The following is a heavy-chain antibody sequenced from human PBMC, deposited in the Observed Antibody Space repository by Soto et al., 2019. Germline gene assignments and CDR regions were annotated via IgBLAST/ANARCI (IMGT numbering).Heavy chain of an antibody. D-gene: IGHD3-10*01. J-gene: IGHJ5*02. CDR1: GFTFSSYS. CDR3: ARDPIIAMVRGVINWFDP. V-gene: IGHV3-21*01. CDR2: ISRSSSYI. Sequence: GGSLRLSCAASGFTFSSYSMNWVRQAPGKGLGWVSSISRSSSYIYYADSVKGRFTISRDNAKNSLYLQMNSLRAEDTAVYYCARDPIIAMVRGVINWFDPWGQGTLVTVSS.